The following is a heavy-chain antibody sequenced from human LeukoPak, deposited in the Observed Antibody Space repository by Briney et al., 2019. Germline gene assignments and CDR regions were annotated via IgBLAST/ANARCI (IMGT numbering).Heavy chain of an antibody. CDR1: GGSFSSYY. D-gene: IGHD2-21*02. CDR2: IDCSGSI. CDR3: WRHTRHWEYCGADCSYFDY. Sequence: PSETLSLTCTVSGGSFSSYYWSWLRQPPGKGLEWIGHIDCSGSIKYNRSLKSRVTMSVDTSKDQFSLRLSSVTAPDTAVYFCWRHTRHWEYCGADCSYFDYWGQGTLVTVSS. J-gene: IGHJ4*02. V-gene: IGHV4-59*08.